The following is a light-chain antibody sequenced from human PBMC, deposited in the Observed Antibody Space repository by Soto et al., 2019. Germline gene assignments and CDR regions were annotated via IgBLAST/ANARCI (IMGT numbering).Light chain of an antibody. CDR2: EVS. J-gene: IGLJ2*01. V-gene: IGLV2-14*01. Sequence: QSALTQPASVSGSPGQSITLSCTGTSSDVGGFNYVSWYQQHPGKAPKLIIYEVSNRPSGVSNRFSASKSGNTASLTISGLQAGDEADYYCSSYTGSSTLVLFGGGTKLTVL. CDR3: SSYTGSSTLVL. CDR1: SSDVGGFNY.